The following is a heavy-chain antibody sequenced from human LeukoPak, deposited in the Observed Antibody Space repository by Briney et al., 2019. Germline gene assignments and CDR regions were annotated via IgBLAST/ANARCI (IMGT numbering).Heavy chain of an antibody. J-gene: IGHJ5*02. V-gene: IGHV3-48*03. CDR2: ITSSGSTI. Sequence: GGSLRLSCAASGFTFSSYEMNWVRQAPGKGLEWVSYITSSGSTIYYADSVKGRFTISRDNAKNSLYLQMNSLRAEDTAVYYCARVSGSYSVWFDPWGQGTLVTVSS. D-gene: IGHD1-26*01. CDR3: ARVSGSYSVWFDP. CDR1: GFTFSSYE.